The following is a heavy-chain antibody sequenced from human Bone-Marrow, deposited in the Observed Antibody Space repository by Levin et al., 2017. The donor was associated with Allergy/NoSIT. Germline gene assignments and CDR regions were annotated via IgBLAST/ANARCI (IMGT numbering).Heavy chain of an antibody. D-gene: IGHD3-16*01. CDR3: ATDRGGRGIDY. V-gene: IGHV4-61*01. CDR2: IYHSGDT. Sequence: SETLSLTCAVSGDSVNSGFFYCSWIRQSPGKGLEWIGYIYHSGDTNYNPSLKNRVTMSVDTSKNQFSLNLSSVTAADTAVYYCATDRGGRGIDYWGQGTLVTVSS. J-gene: IGHJ4*02. CDR1: GDSVNSGFFY.